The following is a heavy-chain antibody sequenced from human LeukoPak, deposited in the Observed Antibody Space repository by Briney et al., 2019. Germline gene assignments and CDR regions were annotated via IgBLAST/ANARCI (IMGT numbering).Heavy chain of an antibody. Sequence: GGSLRLSCAASGFTFSNHGMSWVRRAPGKGLEWVSAISASGGTTYYADSVKGRFTISRDNSKNTLNLQMNSLRAEDTAVYYCARDLGQYYDTSDNWFDPWGQGTLVTVSS. J-gene: IGHJ5*02. D-gene: IGHD3-22*01. CDR3: ARDLGQYYDTSDNWFDP. CDR2: ISASGGTT. V-gene: IGHV3-23*01. CDR1: GFTFSNHG.